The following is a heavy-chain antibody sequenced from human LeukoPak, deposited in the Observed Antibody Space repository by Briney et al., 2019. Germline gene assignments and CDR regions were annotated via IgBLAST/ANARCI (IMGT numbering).Heavy chain of an antibody. CDR1: GGTFNNSA. CDR3: ARDVHGDYGSGWFDP. V-gene: IGHV1-69*05. J-gene: IGHJ5*02. CDR2: IMPLFGTA. D-gene: IGHD4-17*01. Sequence: SVKVSCKTSGGTFNNSAISWVRQAPGQGLKWLGGIMPLFGTAGYAQKFQGRVTITKDESTRTVYLELTSLTSDDTAVYYCARDVHGDYGSGWFDPWGQGTLVSVSS.